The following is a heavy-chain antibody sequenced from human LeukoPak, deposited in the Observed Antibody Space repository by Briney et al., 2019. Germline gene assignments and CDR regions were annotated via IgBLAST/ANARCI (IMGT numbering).Heavy chain of an antibody. CDR1: GYSFTSYC. Sequence: GESLKISCKGSGYSFTSYCIGWVRQMPGKGLEWMGIIYPGDSDTRYSPSFQGQVTISADKSISTAYLQWSSLKAWDSAIFYCASGTGYTWNYWGQGTLVTVSA. V-gene: IGHV5-51*01. CDR2: IYPGDSDT. CDR3: ASGTGYTWNY. J-gene: IGHJ4*02. D-gene: IGHD3-9*01.